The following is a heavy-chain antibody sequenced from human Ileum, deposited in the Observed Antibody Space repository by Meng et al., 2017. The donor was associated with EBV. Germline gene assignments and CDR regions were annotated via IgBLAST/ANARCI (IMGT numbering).Heavy chain of an antibody. Sequence: VQLVQSGAEVKKPGASVKLSCKASGYTFTRYPIHWVRQASGQRPEWMGWINTDNGETEFSQKFQGRVTITRDTSATTAYMELISLRSEDTAVYYCASRPGFNIGPFDFWGQGTLVTVSS. V-gene: IGHV1-3*04. J-gene: IGHJ4*02. CDR2: INTDNGET. CDR3: ASRPGFNIGPFDF. D-gene: IGHD3/OR15-3a*01. CDR1: GYTFTRYP.